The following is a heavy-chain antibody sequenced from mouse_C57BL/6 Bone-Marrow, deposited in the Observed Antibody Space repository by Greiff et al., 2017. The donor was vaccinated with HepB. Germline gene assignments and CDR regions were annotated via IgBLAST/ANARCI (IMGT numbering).Heavy chain of an antibody. V-gene: IGHV5-6*01. Sequence: EVQLVESGGDLVKPGGSLKLSCAASGFTFSSYGMSWVRQTPDKRLEWVATISSGGSYTYYPDSVKGRFTISRDNAKNTLYLQMSSLKSEDTAMYYCARRGWDWGPFDYWGQGTTLTVSS. CDR2: ISSGGSYT. D-gene: IGHD4-1*01. CDR1: GFTFSSYG. CDR3: ARRGWDWGPFDY. J-gene: IGHJ2*01.